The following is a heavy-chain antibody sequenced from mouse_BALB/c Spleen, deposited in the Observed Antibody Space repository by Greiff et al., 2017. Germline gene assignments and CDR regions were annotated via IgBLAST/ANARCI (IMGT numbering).Heavy chain of an antibody. CDR3: ARGFTTVVGAMDY. V-gene: IGHV2-9*02. D-gene: IGHD1-1*01. J-gene: IGHJ4*01. CDR1: GFSLTSYG. Sequence: QVQLKQSGPGLVAPSQSLSITCTVSGFSLTSYGVHWVRQPPGKGLEWLGVIWAGGSTNYNSALMSRLSISKDNSKSQVFLKMNSLQTDDTAMYYCARGFTTVVGAMDYWGQGTSVTVSS. CDR2: IWAGGST.